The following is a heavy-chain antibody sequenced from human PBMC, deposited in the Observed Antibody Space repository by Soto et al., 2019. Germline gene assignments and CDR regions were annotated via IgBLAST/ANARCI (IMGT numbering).Heavy chain of an antibody. CDR1: GGTFSSYS. Sequence: ASVNVSCKSSGGTFSSYSISWVRQAPGQGLEWMGGIIPIFGTANYAQKFQGRVTITADESTSTAYMELSSLRSEDTAVYYCARGATPGYYFDYWGQGTLVTVSS. V-gene: IGHV1-69*13. CDR3: ARGATPGYYFDY. D-gene: IGHD2-15*01. J-gene: IGHJ4*02. CDR2: IIPIFGTA.